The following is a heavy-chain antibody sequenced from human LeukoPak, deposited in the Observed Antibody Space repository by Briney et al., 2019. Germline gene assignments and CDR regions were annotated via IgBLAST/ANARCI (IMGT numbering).Heavy chain of an antibody. D-gene: IGHD6-19*01. J-gene: IGHJ4*02. V-gene: IGHV1-18*01. Sequence: ASVTVSCKASGYTFTSYGISWVRQAPGQGLEWMGWISAYNGNTNYAQKLQGRVTMTTDTSTSTAYMELRSLRSDDTAVYYCARDGVYSSGPHPFDYWGQGTLVTVSS. CDR3: ARDGVYSSGPHPFDY. CDR2: ISAYNGNT. CDR1: GYTFTSYG.